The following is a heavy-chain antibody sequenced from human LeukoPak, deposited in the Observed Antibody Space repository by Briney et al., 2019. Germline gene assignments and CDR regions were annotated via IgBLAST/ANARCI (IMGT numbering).Heavy chain of an antibody. D-gene: IGHD3-10*01. CDR1: SYNLTNYV. V-gene: IGHV1-18*01. Sequence: ASVKIFCRTSSYNLTNYVISWGRQPPGQGVEWMGWTTAYKGDTKYAQKFQRRVSMTSAKSTRRAYMELRSLRSDATAVYYCARDLEKRGINMDRGGTYFQHWGQGTLVTVSS. J-gene: IGHJ1*01. CDR3: ARDLEKRGINMDRGGTYFQH. CDR2: TTAYKGDT.